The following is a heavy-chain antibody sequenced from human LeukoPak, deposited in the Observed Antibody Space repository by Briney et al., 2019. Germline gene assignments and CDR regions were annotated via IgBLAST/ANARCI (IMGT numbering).Heavy chain of an antibody. CDR2: ISGDGTRT. CDR3: AKWPEGAMDYFDY. CDR1: GFTFSSYA. D-gene: IGHD3-16*01. Sequence: GRSLRLSCAASGFTFSSYAMTWARQAPVKGLESVSAISGDGTRTYYADSVKGRFTISRDNSKNTLYLEMSSLRVEDTAIYYCAKWPEGAMDYFDYWGQGTLVTVSS. J-gene: IGHJ4*02. V-gene: IGHV3-23*01.